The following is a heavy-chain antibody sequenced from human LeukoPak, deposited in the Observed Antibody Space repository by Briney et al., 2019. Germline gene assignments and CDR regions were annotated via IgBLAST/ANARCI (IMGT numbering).Heavy chain of an antibody. CDR2: INPNSGGT. Sequence: ASVKVSCKASGYTFTGYYMHWVRQAPGQGLEWMGWINPNSGGTNYAQKFQGRVTMTRDTSISTAYMELSRLRSDDTAVYYCARAYNWNFNFDHWGQGTLVTVSS. CDR3: ARAYNWNFNFDH. D-gene: IGHD1-7*01. J-gene: IGHJ4*02. V-gene: IGHV1-2*02. CDR1: GYTFTGYY.